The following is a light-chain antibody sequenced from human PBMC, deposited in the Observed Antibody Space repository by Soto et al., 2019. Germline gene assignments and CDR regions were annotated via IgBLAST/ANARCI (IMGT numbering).Light chain of an antibody. Sequence: QSALTQPASVSGSPGQSITISCTGTSSDVGAYNYVSWYQQHPGKAPKLMICEVSNRPSGVSNRFSGSKSGNTASLTISGLQADDEADYYCTSYTSSSTRVFGTGTKLTVL. CDR3: TSYTSSSTRV. V-gene: IGLV2-14*01. CDR1: SSDVGAYNY. J-gene: IGLJ1*01. CDR2: EVS.